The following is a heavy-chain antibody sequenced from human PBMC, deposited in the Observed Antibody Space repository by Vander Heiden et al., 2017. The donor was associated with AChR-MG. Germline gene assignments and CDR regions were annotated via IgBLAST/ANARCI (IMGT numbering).Heavy chain of an antibody. J-gene: IGHJ6*02. CDR3: ARRGAIRSGGMDV. V-gene: IGHV4-34*01. CDR1: GGSFSGYY. CDR2: INHSGST. Sequence: QVQLQQWGAGLLKPSETLSLTCAVYGGSFSGYYWSWIRQPPGKGLEWIGEINHSGSTNYNPSLKSRVTISVDTSKNQFSLKLSSVTAADTAVYYCARRGAIRSGGMDVWGQGTTVTVSS. D-gene: IGHD3-10*01.